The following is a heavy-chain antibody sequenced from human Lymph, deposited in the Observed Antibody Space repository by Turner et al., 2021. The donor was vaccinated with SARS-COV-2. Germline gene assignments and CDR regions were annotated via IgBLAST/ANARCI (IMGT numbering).Heavy chain of an antibody. V-gene: IGHV3-66*01. D-gene: IGHD3-9*01. Sequence: EVHLVESGGGLVQPGGSLRLSCAASGLLVSRNYMSWVRQAPGKGLEWVSVIYSGGSTYYADSVKGRFTISRDNSKNTLYLQMNSLRAEDTAVYYCAKGGFYDILTGYSNFDYWGQGTLVTVSS. J-gene: IGHJ4*02. CDR1: GLLVSRNY. CDR2: IYSGGST. CDR3: AKGGFYDILTGYSNFDY.